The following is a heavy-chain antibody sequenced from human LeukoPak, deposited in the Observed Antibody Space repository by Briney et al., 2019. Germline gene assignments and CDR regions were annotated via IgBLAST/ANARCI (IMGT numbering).Heavy chain of an antibody. CDR1: GFTFTGYS. D-gene: IGHD3-22*01. V-gene: IGHV3-48*01. J-gene: IGHJ3*02. Sequence: GGSLRLSCAASGFTFTGYSMNWVRQAPGKGLEWVSYISSSSSTIYYADSAKGRFTISRDNAKNSLYLQMNSLRAEDTAVYYCVGSPYYYDSSGYWDDAFDIWGQGTMVTVSS. CDR2: ISSSSSTI. CDR3: VGSPYYYDSSGYWDDAFDI.